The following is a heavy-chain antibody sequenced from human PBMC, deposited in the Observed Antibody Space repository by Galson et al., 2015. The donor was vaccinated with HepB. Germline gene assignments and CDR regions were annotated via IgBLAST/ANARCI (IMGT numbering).Heavy chain of an antibody. V-gene: IGHV1-69*06. CDR1: GGTFSSYA. Sequence: SVKVSCKASGGTFSSYAISWVRQAPGQGLEWMGGIIPIFGTANYAQKLQGRVTITADKSTSTAYMELSSLRSEDTAVYYCARSGIAARPYYYYGMDVWGQGTTVTVSS. CDR2: IIPIFGTA. D-gene: IGHD6-6*01. CDR3: ARSGIAARPYYYYGMDV. J-gene: IGHJ6*02.